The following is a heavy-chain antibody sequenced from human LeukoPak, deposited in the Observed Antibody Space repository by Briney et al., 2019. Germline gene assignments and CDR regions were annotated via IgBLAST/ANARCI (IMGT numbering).Heavy chain of an antibody. Sequence: GGSLRLSCAASGFNLSSYWMHWVRHAPGKGLVWVSRINSDGSSTTYADSVKGRFTVSRDNVKNTLYLQMSSLRAEDTAVYYCAKDPDCTSGICYTFFDYWGQGTLVTVSS. CDR2: INSDGSST. D-gene: IGHD2-8*01. V-gene: IGHV3-74*01. CDR1: GFNLSSYW. CDR3: AKDPDCTSGICYTFFDY. J-gene: IGHJ4*02.